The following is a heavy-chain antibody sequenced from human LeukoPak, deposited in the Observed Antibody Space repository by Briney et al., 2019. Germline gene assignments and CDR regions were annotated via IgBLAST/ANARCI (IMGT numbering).Heavy chain of an antibody. CDR3: ARDSRDGNILFDH. CDR2: ISSSGSII. J-gene: IGHJ4*02. Sequence: GGSLRLSCAASGFSFSDYYMSWIRQAPGKGLEWVSYISSSGSIIYYTDSVKGRFTMSRDNAKNSLYLQMNSLRAEDTAVYYCARDSRDGNILFDHGGEGTLVTVSS. V-gene: IGHV3-11*04. CDR1: GFSFSDYY. D-gene: IGHD5-24*01.